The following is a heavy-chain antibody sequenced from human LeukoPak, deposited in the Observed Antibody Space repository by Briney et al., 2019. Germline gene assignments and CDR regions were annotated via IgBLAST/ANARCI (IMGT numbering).Heavy chain of an antibody. CDR1: GYMFAIFG. Sequence: ASLKLSCKASGYMFAIFGITWVRQAPGQGLEWMGSIRFHNGDTNYAQKFQGRLTMTTDTSATTAYMELSSLKSDDTDVYYCARDRYDVGVAFDFWGQGPMVPVSS. CDR3: ARDRYDVGVAFDF. V-gene: IGHV1-18*01. J-gene: IGHJ3*01. CDR2: IRFHNGDT. D-gene: IGHD1-26*01.